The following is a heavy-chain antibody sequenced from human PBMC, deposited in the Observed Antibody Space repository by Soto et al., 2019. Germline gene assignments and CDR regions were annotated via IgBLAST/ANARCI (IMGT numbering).Heavy chain of an antibody. V-gene: IGHV1-69*08. CDR2: IIPALGTA. CDR1: GGTFSSHT. CDR3: ARPDFGDYWYFDL. J-gene: IGHJ2*01. D-gene: IGHD4-17*01. Sequence: QDQLVQSGAEVKKPGSSVKVSCKASGGTFSSHTLSCVRQAPGQGLEWMGRIIPALGTATYAQKFQGRVTITADESATTVYMELNSLRSEDTAVYYCARPDFGDYWYFDLWGRGTLVTVSS.